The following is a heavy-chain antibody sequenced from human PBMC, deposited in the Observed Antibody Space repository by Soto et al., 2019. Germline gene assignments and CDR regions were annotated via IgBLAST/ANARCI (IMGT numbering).Heavy chain of an antibody. D-gene: IGHD5-18*01. CDR3: ARQSGYSYGYVDY. CDR2: IYYTGST. CDR1: GGSSSSGRYY. Sequence: SETLSLTCTVSGGSSSSGRYYWGWIRQPPGKGLEWIGSIYYTGSTYYNPSLQSRVTISVDTSKNQFSLKLSSVTAADTAVYSCARQSGYSYGYVDYWGQGTLVTSPQ. J-gene: IGHJ4*02. V-gene: IGHV4-39*01.